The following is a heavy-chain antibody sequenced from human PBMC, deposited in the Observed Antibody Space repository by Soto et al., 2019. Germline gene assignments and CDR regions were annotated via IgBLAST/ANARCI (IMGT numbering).Heavy chain of an antibody. D-gene: IGHD3-3*01. CDR1: GFTFSSYS. Sequence: GGSLRLSCAASGFTFSSYSMNWVRQAPGKGLEWVSSISSSSSYIYYADSVKGRFAISRDNAKNSLYLQMNSLRAEDTAVYYCAKEIWSGPMDVWGQGTTVTVSS. CDR2: ISSSSSYI. V-gene: IGHV3-21*01. J-gene: IGHJ6*02. CDR3: AKEIWSGPMDV.